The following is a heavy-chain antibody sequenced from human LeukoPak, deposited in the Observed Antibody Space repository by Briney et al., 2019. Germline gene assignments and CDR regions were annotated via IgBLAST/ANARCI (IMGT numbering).Heavy chain of an antibody. D-gene: IGHD5-24*01. V-gene: IGHV4-34*01. Sequence: PGGSLRLSCAASGFTFSDYYMSWIRQAPGKGLEWIAEINRSGSPNYNPSLKSRVTISADTSKNQFSLKLSSVTAADTAVYYCARGPADYNKLKPGGRDGYKYKSERTPFDYWGQGTLVTVSS. CDR3: ARGPADYNKLKPGGRDGYKYKSERTPFDY. CDR2: INRSGSP. J-gene: IGHJ4*02. CDR1: GFTFSDYY.